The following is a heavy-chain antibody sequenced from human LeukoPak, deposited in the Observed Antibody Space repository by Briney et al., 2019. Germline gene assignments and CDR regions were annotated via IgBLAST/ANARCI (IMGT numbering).Heavy chain of an antibody. J-gene: IGHJ4*02. CDR2: INPNSGGT. CDR1: GYTFTGYY. Sequence: ASVKVSCKASGYTFTGYYMHWVRQAPGQGLEWMGWINPNSGGTNYAQKFQGRVTMTRDTSISTAYMELSRLGSDDTAVYYCARLSGGSSNTDYWGQGTLVTVSS. V-gene: IGHV1-2*02. CDR3: ARLSGGSSNTDY. D-gene: IGHD2-15*01.